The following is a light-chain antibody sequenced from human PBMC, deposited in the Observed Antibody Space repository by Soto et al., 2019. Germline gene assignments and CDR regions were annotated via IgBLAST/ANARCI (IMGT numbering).Light chain of an antibody. V-gene: IGKV1-5*03. CDR3: QQDNSYAWT. CDR2: KAS. CDR1: QSISSW. J-gene: IGKJ1*01. Sequence: DIQLTQSPSTLSASVGDRVTITCRASQSISSWLAWYQQKPGKAPKLLIYKASSLESGVPSRFSGSGSGTEFTLTISSLHPDDFATYYCQQDNSYAWTFGQGTKVDIK.